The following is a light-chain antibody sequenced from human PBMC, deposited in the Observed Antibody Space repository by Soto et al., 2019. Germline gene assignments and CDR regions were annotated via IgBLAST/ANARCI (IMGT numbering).Light chain of an antibody. V-gene: IGLV1-51*02. CDR2: ENN. J-gene: IGLJ2*01. CDR1: SSNIGNNY. Sequence: QSVLTQPPSVSAAPGQKVTISCSGSSSNIGNNYVSWYQQLPGTAPKLLIYENNKRPSGIPDRFSGSKSGTSATLGITGLQAGDEDDYYCGTWDSSLGGVFGGGTKLTVL. CDR3: GTWDSSLGGV.